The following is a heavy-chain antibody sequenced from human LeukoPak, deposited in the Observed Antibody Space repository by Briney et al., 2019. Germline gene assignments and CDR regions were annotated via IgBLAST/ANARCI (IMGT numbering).Heavy chain of an antibody. Sequence: EASVKVSCKASGYTFTSYAMHWVRQAPGQRLEWMGWINAGNGNTKYSQKFRGRVTITRDTSADTAYMELSSLRSEDTAVYYCARLKYCTNGVCYAGFDYWGQGTLVTVYS. D-gene: IGHD2-8*01. CDR3: ARLKYCTNGVCYAGFDY. CDR1: GYTFTSYA. J-gene: IGHJ4*02. CDR2: INAGNGNT. V-gene: IGHV1-3*01.